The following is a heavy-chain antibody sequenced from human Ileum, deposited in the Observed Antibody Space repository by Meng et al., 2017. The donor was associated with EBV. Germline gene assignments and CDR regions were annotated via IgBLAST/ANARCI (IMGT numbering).Heavy chain of an antibody. J-gene: IGHJ4*02. CDR3: VRTLERGDY. V-gene: IGHV1-8*01. Sequence: VQLVHSGAEVQTPGASVKVSCKASGYTFTNYDISWVRQATGQGLEWMGWMNPKTGTAHYAQKFQGRVSMTRDTSITTAYMELSSLTSEDTAVYYCVRTLERGDYWGQGTLVTVSS. CDR2: MNPKTGTA. D-gene: IGHD5-24*01. CDR1: GYTFTNYD.